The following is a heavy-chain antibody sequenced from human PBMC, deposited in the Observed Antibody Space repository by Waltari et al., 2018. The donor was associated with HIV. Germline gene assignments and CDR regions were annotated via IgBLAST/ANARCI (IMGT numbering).Heavy chain of an antibody. CDR1: GFTFSSYS. J-gene: IGHJ4*02. CDR3: ARHVVTAPYYFDY. Sequence: EVQLVESGGGLVQPGGSLRLSCAASGFTFSSYSMNWVRQAPGKGLEWVSYISSSSSTIYYADSVKGRFTISRDNAKNSLYLQMNSLRAEDTAVYYCARHVVTAPYYFDYWGQGTLVTVSS. V-gene: IGHV3-48*01. CDR2: ISSSSSTI. D-gene: IGHD2-21*02.